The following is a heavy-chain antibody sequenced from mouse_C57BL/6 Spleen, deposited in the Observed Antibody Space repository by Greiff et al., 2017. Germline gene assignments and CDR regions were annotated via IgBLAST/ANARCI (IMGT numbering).Heavy chain of an antibody. V-gene: IGHV2-2*01. CDR1: GFSLTSYG. J-gene: IGHJ3*01. D-gene: IGHD1-1*01. CDR3: ARMGYYYGSSYDGFAY. CDR2: IWSGGST. Sequence: QVQLQQSGPGLVQPSQSLSITCTVSGFSLTSYGVHWVRQSPGKGLEWLGVIWSGGSTDYNAAFISRLSISKDNSKSQVFFKMNSLQADDTAIYYCARMGYYYGSSYDGFAYRGQEALVTVSA.